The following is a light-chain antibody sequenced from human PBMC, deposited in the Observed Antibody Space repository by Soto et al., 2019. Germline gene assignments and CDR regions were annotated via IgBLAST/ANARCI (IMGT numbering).Light chain of an antibody. CDR1: QSVGSD. J-gene: IGKJ5*01. Sequence: EIVMTQSPATLSVSPGERVTLSCRASQSVGSDLAWYQQKPGQAPRLIISGASTRATGIPARFSGSGSGTEFTLTISSLQPEDVATYYCQKYNSGHFGQGTRLEIK. CDR3: QKYNSGH. V-gene: IGKV3-15*01. CDR2: GAS.